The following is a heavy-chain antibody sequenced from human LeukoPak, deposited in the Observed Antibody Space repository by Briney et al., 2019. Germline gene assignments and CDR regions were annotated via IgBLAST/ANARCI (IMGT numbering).Heavy chain of an antibody. Sequence: GGSLRLSCAASGFTFSSYGMHWVRQAPGKGLEWVAVIWYDGSNKYYADSVKGRFTISRGNAKNSLYLQMNSLRDEDTAVYYCARDQEGQIGTWAEMDRFDYWGQGTLVTVSS. CDR2: IWYDGSNK. CDR3: ARDQEGQIGTWAEMDRFDY. CDR1: GFTFSSYG. J-gene: IGHJ4*02. V-gene: IGHV3-33*01. D-gene: IGHD1-26*01.